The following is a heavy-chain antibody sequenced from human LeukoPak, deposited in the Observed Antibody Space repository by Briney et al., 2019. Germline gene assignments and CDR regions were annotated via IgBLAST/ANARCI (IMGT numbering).Heavy chain of an antibody. J-gene: IGHJ3*02. CDR1: GFTFSGAW. CDR2: IREDGTEK. V-gene: IGHV3-7*01. CDR3: ARDSGNYLDAFDI. Sequence: GGSLRLSCTASGFTFSGAWMTWVRQAPGKGLEWVANIREDGTEKNYVDSVKGRFTISRDNAKNSLYQQMNSLRAEDTAVYYCARDSGNYLDAFDIWGQGTMVTVSS. D-gene: IGHD1-7*01.